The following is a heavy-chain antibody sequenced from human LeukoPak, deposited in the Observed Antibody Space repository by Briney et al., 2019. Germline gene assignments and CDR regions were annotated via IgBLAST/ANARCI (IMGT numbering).Heavy chain of an antibody. CDR1: GYTFTSYY. V-gene: IGHV1-46*01. Sequence: APVKVSCKASGYTFTSYYMHWVRQAPGQGLEWMGIINPSGGSTSYAQKFQGRVTMTRDTSTSTVYMELSSLRSEDTAVYYCARDLANYYDSSGYPNWFDPWGQGTLVTVSS. CDR2: INPSGGST. J-gene: IGHJ5*02. CDR3: ARDLANYYDSSGYPNWFDP. D-gene: IGHD3-22*01.